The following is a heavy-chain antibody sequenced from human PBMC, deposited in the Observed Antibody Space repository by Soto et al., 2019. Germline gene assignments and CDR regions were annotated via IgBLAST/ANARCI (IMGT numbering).Heavy chain of an antibody. CDR2: ISYDGSNK. J-gene: IGHJ6*02. V-gene: IGHV3-30-3*01. CDR3: ARGGITMIVVVIENYYYGMDV. CDR1: GFTFSSYA. Sequence: GSLRLSCAASGFTFSSYAMHWVRQAPGKGLERVAVISYDGSNKYYADSVKGRFTISRDNSKNTLYLQMNSLRAEDTAVYYCARGGITMIVVVIENYYYGMDVWGQGTTVTVSS. D-gene: IGHD3-22*01.